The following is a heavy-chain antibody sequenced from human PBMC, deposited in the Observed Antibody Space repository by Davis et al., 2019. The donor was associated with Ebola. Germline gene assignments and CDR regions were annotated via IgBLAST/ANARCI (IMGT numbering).Heavy chain of an antibody. Sequence: SVKVSCKASGGTFSSYAISWVRQAPGQGLEWMGGIIPIFGTANYAQKFQGRVTMTRDTSTSTVYMELSSLRSEDTAVYYCGGGWLVLPNYWGQGTLVTVSS. CDR3: GGGWLVLPNY. V-gene: IGHV1-69*05. J-gene: IGHJ4*02. D-gene: IGHD6-19*01. CDR1: GGTFSSYA. CDR2: IIPIFGTA.